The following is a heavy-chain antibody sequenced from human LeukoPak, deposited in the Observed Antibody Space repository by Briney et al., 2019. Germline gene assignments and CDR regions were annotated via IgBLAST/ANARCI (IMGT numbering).Heavy chain of an antibody. J-gene: IGHJ6*03. CDR2: INHSGST. CDR3: ARAPRYYYYYYMDV. V-gene: IGHV4-34*01. Sequence: SETLSLTCEIYGGSFSGHYWSWIRQPPGKGLEWIGEINHSGSTNYNPSLKSRVTISVDTSKNQFSLKLSSVTAADTAVYYCARAPRYYYYYYMDVWGKGTTVTVSS. CDR1: GGSFSGHY.